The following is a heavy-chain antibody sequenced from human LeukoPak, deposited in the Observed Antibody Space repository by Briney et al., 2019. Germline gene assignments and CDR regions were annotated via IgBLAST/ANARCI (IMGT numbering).Heavy chain of an antibody. Sequence: SETLSLTCSVSGGSTQSTIYYWGWIRQAPGKGLEWIGSIYYTGRTYYNSSLKSRITISVDTSKRQASLRLTSVTAADTAVYYCARPQGKATIPHWFDHWGQGIQVTVSS. V-gene: IGHV4-39*01. CDR3: ARPQGKATIPHWFDH. CDR1: GGSTQSTIYY. D-gene: IGHD5-24*01. J-gene: IGHJ5*02. CDR2: IYYTGRT.